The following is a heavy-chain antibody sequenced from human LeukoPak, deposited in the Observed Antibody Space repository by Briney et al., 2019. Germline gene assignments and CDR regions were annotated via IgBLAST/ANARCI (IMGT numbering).Heavy chain of an antibody. V-gene: IGHV1-8*01. CDR3: AKNSDGSCYSGIDY. CDR2: MNPNSGNT. D-gene: IGHD2-15*01. Sequence: GASVKVSCKASGYTFTSYDINWVRQATGQGLEWMGWMNPNSGNTGYAQKFQGRVTMTRNTSISTAYMELSSLRSEDTAVYYCAKNSDGSCYSGIDYWGQGTLVTVSS. J-gene: IGHJ4*02. CDR1: GYTFTSYD.